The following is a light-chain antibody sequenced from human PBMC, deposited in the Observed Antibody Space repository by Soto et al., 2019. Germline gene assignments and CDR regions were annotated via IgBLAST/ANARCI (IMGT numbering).Light chain of an antibody. CDR2: VAS. V-gene: IGKV3D-15*01. Sequence: ESETTQSPSTLSGYIGDRATXSCRASQSVSSTLAWYQQKPVQSPSLLVYVASDMATGIPDRFARGESGTDLTLSISSQKHEGFIVYYLHQYCKSGAFGQGTKVDIK. CDR1: QSVSST. J-gene: IGKJ1*01. CDR3: HQYCKSGA.